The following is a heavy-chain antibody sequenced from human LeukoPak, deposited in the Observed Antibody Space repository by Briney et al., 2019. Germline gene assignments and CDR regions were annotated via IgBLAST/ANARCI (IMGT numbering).Heavy chain of an antibody. CDR3: ARVRAAAGTYYYYYMDV. CDR1: GGSISSYY. V-gene: IGHV4-4*07. Sequence: SETLSLTCTVSGGSISSYYWSWIRQPAGKGLEWIGRIYTSGSTNYNPSLKSRVTMSVDTSKNQFSLKLSSVTAADTAVYYCARVRAAAGTYYYYYMDVWGKGTTVTVSS. CDR2: IYTSGST. J-gene: IGHJ6*03. D-gene: IGHD6-13*01.